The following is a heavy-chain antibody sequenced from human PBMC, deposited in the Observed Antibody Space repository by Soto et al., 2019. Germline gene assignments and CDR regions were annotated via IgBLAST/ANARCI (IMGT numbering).Heavy chain of an antibody. CDR2: IYYSGST. CDR3: ARDHPRITMVRGVIIGYYYGMDV. V-gene: IGHV4-59*01. J-gene: IGHJ6*02. Sequence: SETLSLTCTVSGGSIGSYYWSWIRQPPGKGLEWIGYIYYSGSTNYNPSLKSRVTISVDTSKNQFSLKLSSVTAADTAVYYCARDHPRITMVRGVIIGYYYGMDVWGQGTTVTVSS. CDR1: GGSIGSYY. D-gene: IGHD3-10*01.